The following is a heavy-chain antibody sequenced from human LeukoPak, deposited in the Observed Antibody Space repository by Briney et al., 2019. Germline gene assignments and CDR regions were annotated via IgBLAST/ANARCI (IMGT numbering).Heavy chain of an antibody. V-gene: IGHV4-59*04. CDR2: IYYTGST. CDR1: GGSISSYY. Sequence: PSETLSLTCIISGGSISSYYWSWIRQPPGKGLEWIANIYYTGSTYYNPSLKSRVTISLDTSKNRFSLKLRSVTAADTAVYYCATGDYLELSVHYWGQGTLVTVSS. D-gene: IGHD4-17*01. CDR3: ATGDYLELSVHY. J-gene: IGHJ4*02.